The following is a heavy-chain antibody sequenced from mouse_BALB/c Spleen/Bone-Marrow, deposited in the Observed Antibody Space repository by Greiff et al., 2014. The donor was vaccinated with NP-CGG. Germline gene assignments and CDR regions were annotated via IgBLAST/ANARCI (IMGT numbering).Heavy chain of an antibody. J-gene: IGHJ1*01. CDR1: GYTFTSYW. CDR3: ARGGNGCEGCLYFDV. V-gene: IGHV1-69*02. CDR2: IDPSDSYT. Sequence: QVQLQQSGAELVKPGASVKLSCKASGYTFTSYWMHWVKQRPGQGLEWIGEIDPSDSYTNYNQKFKGKATLTVDKSSSTAYMQPSSMPSDGSAVYYCARGGNGCEGCLYFDVWGAGTMVTVSA.